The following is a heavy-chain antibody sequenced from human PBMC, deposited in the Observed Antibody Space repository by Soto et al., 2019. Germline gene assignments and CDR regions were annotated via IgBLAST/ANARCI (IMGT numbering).Heavy chain of an antibody. V-gene: IGHV6-1*01. CDR1: GDRVSSNSAA. CDR3: ACHYYGSGSTPLYGMDV. J-gene: IGHJ6*02. Sequence: SQTLSLTCAISGDRVSSNSAAWNWIRQSPSRGLEWLGRTYYRSKWYNDYAVSVKSQITINPDTSKNQFSLQLNSVTPEDTAVYYWACHYYGSGSTPLYGMDVWGQGTTVTVSS. D-gene: IGHD3-10*01. CDR2: TYYRSKWYN.